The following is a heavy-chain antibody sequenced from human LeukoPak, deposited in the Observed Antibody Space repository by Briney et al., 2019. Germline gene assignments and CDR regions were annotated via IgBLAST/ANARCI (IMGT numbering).Heavy chain of an antibody. CDR2: IIPMFDIT. CDR3: ARDSSAAGSGGLFDP. Sequence: SVKVSCKASGGTFSSYGVSWVRQAPGQRLEWLGRIIPMFDITNYAQKFQGRVTVTADKATNTAYMELSSLISEDTAVYYCARDSSAAGSGGLFDPWGQGAQVTVSS. D-gene: IGHD6-13*01. J-gene: IGHJ5*02. V-gene: IGHV1-69*04. CDR1: GGTFSSYG.